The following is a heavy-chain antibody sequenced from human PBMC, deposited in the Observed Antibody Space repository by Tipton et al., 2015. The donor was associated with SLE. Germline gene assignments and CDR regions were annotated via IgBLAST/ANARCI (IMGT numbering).Heavy chain of an antibody. CDR1: GGSFSGYY. CDR3: AREYASGYDSYFQH. CDR2: IYHSGST. Sequence: TLSLTCAVYGGSFSGYYWSWIRQPPGEGLEWIGSIYHSGSTYYNPSLKSRVTISVDTSKNQFSLKLSSVTAADTAVYYCAREYASGYDSYFQHWGQGTLVTVSS. D-gene: IGHD5-12*01. V-gene: IGHV4-34*01. J-gene: IGHJ1*01.